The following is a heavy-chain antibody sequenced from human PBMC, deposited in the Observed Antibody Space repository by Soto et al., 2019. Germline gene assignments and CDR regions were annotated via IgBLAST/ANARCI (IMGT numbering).Heavy chain of an antibody. CDR1: RDSISSGDFY. CDR2: IHYSGST. J-gene: IGHJ4*02. V-gene: IGHV4-31*03. Sequence: SETRSLTGTVSRDSISSGDFYSIWIRQHPGKGLEWIEYIHYSGSTDYNPSRKSRITISLDTPTSRFSLKLISVTAEHPAVFYCVRVPRDYYDSSAYPWVRGQGTAVTV. CDR3: VRVPRDYYDSSAYPWV. D-gene: IGHD3-22*01.